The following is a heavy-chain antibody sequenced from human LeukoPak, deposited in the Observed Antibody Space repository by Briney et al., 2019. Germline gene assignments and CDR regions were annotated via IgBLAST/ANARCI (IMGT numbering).Heavy chain of an antibody. D-gene: IGHD6-19*01. CDR3: ARGSSGWWTVDY. V-gene: IGHV4-38-2*01. CDR1: GYSISSGYY. Sequence: SETLSLTCAVSGYSISSGYYWGWIRQPPGKGLEWLGYIFFGGSVNYNPSLKSRVTISVDTSKNQFALNLSSVTAADTALYYCARGSSGWWTVDYWGQGALVTVSS. CDR2: IFFGGSV. J-gene: IGHJ4*02.